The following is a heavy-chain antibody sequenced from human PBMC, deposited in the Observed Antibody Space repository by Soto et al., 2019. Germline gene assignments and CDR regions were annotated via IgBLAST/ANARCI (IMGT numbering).Heavy chain of an antibody. CDR2: IVPMLGTP. CDR1: GGTFSNFI. D-gene: IGHD1-20*01. Sequence: QVQLVQSGAEVKEPGSSVRVSCKASGGTFSNFIMNWVRQTPGQGLEWMGGIVPMLGTPTYAEKFKGRVTISANGSTSTAYIELTSLKSDDTAIDYCASNGTYNSSLSHYTGMDVWGQGTTVTAS. CDR3: ASNGTYNSSLSHYTGMDV. V-gene: IGHV1-69*01. J-gene: IGHJ6*02.